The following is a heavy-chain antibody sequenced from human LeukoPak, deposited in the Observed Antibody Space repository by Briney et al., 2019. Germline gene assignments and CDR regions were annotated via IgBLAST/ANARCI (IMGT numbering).Heavy chain of an antibody. V-gene: IGHV3-23*01. CDR1: GFTFGIYP. CDR2: ISGVEGDT. J-gene: IGHJ4*02. Sequence: GGSLRLSCVASGFTFGIYPMNWFRRAPGRGLEWVSGISGVEGDTYYADSVKGRFTISRDNSKNTVFLQMNSLRAEDTAIYYCAKENGDYSYYFDYWGQGTLVTVSS. D-gene: IGHD4-17*01. CDR3: AKENGDYSYYFDY.